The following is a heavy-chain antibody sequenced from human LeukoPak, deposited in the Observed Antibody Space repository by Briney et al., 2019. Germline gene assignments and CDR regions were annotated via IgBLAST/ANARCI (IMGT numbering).Heavy chain of an antibody. J-gene: IGHJ5*02. Sequence: SETLSLTCAVYGGSFSGYYWSWIRRPPGKGLEWIGSIYDSGSTYYNPSLKSRVTISVDTSKNQFSLKLNSVTAADTAVYYCARHYGPWGQGTLVTVSS. V-gene: IGHV4-34*01. D-gene: IGHD3-16*01. CDR1: GGSFSGYY. CDR2: IYDSGST. CDR3: ARHYGP.